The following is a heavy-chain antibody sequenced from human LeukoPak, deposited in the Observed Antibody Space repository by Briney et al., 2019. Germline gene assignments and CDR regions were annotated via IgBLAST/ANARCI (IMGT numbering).Heavy chain of an antibody. J-gene: IGHJ4*02. V-gene: IGHV4-4*02. Sequence: SGTLSLTCAVSGGSISSSNWWSWVRQPPGKGLEWIGEIYHSGSTNYNPSLKSRVTISLDRSKNQFSLKLSSVTAADTAVYYCARGYYDFWSGYYWDYWGQGTLVTVSS. CDR1: GGSISSSNW. D-gene: IGHD3-3*01. CDR2: IYHSGST. CDR3: ARGYYDFWSGYYWDY.